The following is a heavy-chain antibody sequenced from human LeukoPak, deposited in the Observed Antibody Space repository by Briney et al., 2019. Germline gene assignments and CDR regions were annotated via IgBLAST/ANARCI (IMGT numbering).Heavy chain of an antibody. D-gene: IGHD3-22*01. Sequence: PSETLSLTCTVSGGSINSYYWSWIRQPPGKGLEWIGCIHYSGSTNYNPSLKSRVTISVDTSKNQFSLKLSSVTAADTAVYYCARVRDRSGYFYDFDYWGQGTLVTVSS. CDR1: GGSINSYY. J-gene: IGHJ4*02. V-gene: IGHV4-59*01. CDR3: ARVRDRSGYFYDFDY. CDR2: IHYSGST.